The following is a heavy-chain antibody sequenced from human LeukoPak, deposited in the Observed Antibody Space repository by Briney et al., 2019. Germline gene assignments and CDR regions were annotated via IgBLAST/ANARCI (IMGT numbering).Heavy chain of an antibody. D-gene: IGHD4-23*01. V-gene: IGHV5-51*01. CDR1: GYSFTNYW. CDR2: IYPGDSDN. J-gene: IGHJ3*02. Sequence: GESLKISCKGSGYSFTNYWIGWVRQMPGKGLEGVGIIYPGDSDNRYSPPFQGQVTISADKSISTAYLQWSSLKASDTAMYYCACATTVDPRWGAFDIWGQGTMVTVSS. CDR3: ACATTVDPRWGAFDI.